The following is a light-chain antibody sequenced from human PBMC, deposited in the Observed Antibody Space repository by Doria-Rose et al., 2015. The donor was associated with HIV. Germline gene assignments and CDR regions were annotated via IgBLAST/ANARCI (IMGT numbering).Light chain of an antibody. CDR2: DGS. CDR1: QCFSSTY. V-gene: IGKV3-20*01. Sequence: EIVMTQSPGTLSLSPGERATPSCRASQCFSSTYLVWYQQQPGQDPSLLIYDGSTRATGIPDRFSASGSGTDFTLTINRLEPEDFALYYCHQYGTSWTFGQGTKVEI. CDR3: HQYGTSWT. J-gene: IGKJ1*01.